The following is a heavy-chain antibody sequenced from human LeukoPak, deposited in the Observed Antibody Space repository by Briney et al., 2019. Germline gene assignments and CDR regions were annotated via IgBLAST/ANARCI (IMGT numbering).Heavy chain of an antibody. D-gene: IGHD4-17*01. J-gene: IGHJ4*02. CDR3: ARDPGSVTAGPYFDY. CDR2: ISSDGRST. CDR1: GFSFSAYA. Sequence: HSGGSLRLSCAASGFSFSAYAMHWVRQAPGKGLEWVSIISSDGRSTYYAASMKGQFAISRGNSKNTLYLQINSLRPEDTAVYYCARDPGSVTAGPYFDYWGQGALVTVSS. V-gene: IGHV3-30*01.